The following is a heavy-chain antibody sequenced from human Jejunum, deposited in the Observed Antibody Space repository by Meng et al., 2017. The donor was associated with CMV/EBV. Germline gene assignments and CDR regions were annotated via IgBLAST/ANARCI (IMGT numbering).Heavy chain of an antibody. Sequence: QGTGPGMVNPSGTLSLPCAVFGGSMSSTNWWSWVRQPPGKGLEWIGEIYQSGSTNYNPSLKSRVSISVDKSKNQFSLKLSSVTAADTAVYYCARADKVRFDYWGQGTLVTVSS. CDR3: ARADKVRFDY. J-gene: IGHJ4*02. CDR2: IYQSGST. V-gene: IGHV4-4*02. CDR1: GGSMSSTNW.